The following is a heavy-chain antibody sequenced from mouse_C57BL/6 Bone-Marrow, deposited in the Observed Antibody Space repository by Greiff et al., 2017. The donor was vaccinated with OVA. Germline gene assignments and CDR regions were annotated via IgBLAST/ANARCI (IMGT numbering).Heavy chain of an antibody. V-gene: IGHV7-3*01. CDR1: GLTFTDYY. J-gene: IGHJ2*01. Sequence: EVKLVESGGGLAQPGGSLSLSCAASGLTFTDYYLSWVRPPPGKALEWLGFIRNKANGYTTEYSAYVSGRFIISGDNSQSNLYLLRNVLRDEDSATYYCIRYDYFLDYWGQGTTLTVSS. CDR3: IRYDYFLDY. CDR2: IRNKANGYTT.